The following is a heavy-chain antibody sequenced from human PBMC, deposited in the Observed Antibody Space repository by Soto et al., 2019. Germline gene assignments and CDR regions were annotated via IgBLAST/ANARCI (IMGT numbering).Heavy chain of an antibody. Sequence: GGSLRLSCTASQFTFSVYGMSWVRQAPGKGLEWVSSISVTGENSLYADSVRGRFTMSRDNSKDIPYLQMNSLRVDDTAMYYCAKQHGAWPSNWLDAWGQGALVTVSS. CDR1: QFTFSVYG. V-gene: IGHV3-23*01. CDR3: AKQHGAWPSNWLDA. J-gene: IGHJ5*02. CDR2: ISVTGENS.